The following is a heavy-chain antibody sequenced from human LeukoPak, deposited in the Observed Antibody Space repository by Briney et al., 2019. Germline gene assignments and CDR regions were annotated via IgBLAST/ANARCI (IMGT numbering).Heavy chain of an antibody. Sequence: GASVKVSCKASGYSFTSNYIHWVRQAPGQGLEWMGMIYPRDGSTSYAQKFQGRVTVTRDTSTSTVHMELSGLRSVDTAVCYCARDQEAFDYWGQGTLVTVSS. CDR2: IYPRDGST. J-gene: IGHJ4*02. V-gene: IGHV1-46*01. CDR1: GYSFTSNY. CDR3: ARDQEAFDY.